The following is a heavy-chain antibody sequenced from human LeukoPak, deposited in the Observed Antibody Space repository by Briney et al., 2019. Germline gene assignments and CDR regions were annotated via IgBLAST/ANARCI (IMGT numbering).Heavy chain of an antibody. Sequence: GGSLRLSCAASGFTFSSYSMNWVRQAPGKGLEWVAVISYDGSNKYYADSVKGRFTISRDNSKDTLYLQMNSLRAEDTAVYYCAKDLDYWGQGTLVTVSS. CDR2: ISYDGSNK. J-gene: IGHJ4*02. CDR3: AKDLDY. CDR1: GFTFSSYS. V-gene: IGHV3-30*18.